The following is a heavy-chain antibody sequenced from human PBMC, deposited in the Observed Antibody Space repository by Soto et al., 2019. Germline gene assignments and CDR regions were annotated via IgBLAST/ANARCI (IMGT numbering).Heavy chain of an antibody. CDR2: ISNSFSDGNT. V-gene: IGHV3-23*01. J-gene: IGHJ4*02. CDR3: AKVFSPEGGNYFDY. CDR1: GFSFSNYA. Sequence: PXVSLRLSCAACGFSFSNYAMNWVRQAPGKGLEWVSAISNSFSDGNTHYADSVKGRFTISRDNDKNTVFLEMNSLRAEDTAVYYCAKVFSPEGGNYFDYWGQGTLVTVSS.